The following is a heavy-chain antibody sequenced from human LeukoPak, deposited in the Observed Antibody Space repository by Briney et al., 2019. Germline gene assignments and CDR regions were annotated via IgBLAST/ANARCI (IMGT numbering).Heavy chain of an antibody. D-gene: IGHD3-3*01. Sequence: PSETLSLTCTVSGGSISSGGYYWSWIRQHPGKGLEWIGYIYYSGSTYYNPSLKSRVTISVDTSKNQFSLKLSPVTAADTAVYYCALSTPRYYDFWSGYSDYYGMDVWGQGTTVTVSS. CDR2: IYYSGST. CDR3: ALSTPRYYDFWSGYSDYYGMDV. J-gene: IGHJ6*02. CDR1: GGSISSGGYY. V-gene: IGHV4-31*03.